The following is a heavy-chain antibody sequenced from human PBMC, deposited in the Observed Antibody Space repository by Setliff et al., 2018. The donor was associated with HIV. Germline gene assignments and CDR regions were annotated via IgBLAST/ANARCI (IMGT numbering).Heavy chain of an antibody. CDR2: IYPGDLDT. CDR1: GYTFTNYW. D-gene: IGHD3-3*01. CDR3: ARHTRQLEFLEWLSPHYYHYYYMDV. V-gene: IGHV5-51*01. Sequence: GESLKISCRASGYTFTNYWIGWVRQMPGKGLEWMGIIYPGDLDTRYSPSFQGQVTISADKSISTAYLQWSSLKASDTAMYYCARHTRQLEFLEWLSPHYYHYYYMDVWGQGTTVTVSS. J-gene: IGHJ6*03.